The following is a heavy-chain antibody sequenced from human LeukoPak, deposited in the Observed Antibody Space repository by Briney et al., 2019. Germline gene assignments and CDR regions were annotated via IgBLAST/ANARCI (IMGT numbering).Heavy chain of an antibody. CDR1: GYTFTGYY. CDR2: FDPEDSET. V-gene: IGHV1-24*01. Sequence: ASVKVSCKASGYTFTGYYMHWVRQAPGKGLEWMGGFDPEDSETIYAQKFQGRVTMTEDTSTDTAYMELSSLRSEDTAVYYCATPLSGSYYYFDYWGQGTLVTVSS. CDR3: ATPLSGSYYYFDY. D-gene: IGHD1-26*01. J-gene: IGHJ4*02.